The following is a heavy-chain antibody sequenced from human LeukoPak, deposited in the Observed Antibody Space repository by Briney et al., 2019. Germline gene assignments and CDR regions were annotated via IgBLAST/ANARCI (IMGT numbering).Heavy chain of an antibody. CDR1: GGSISSYY. Sequence: PSETLSLTCTVSGGSISSYYWSWIRQPPGKGLEWIGYIYYSGSTNYNPSLKSRVTISVDTSKSQFSLKLSSVTAADTAVYYCARGWGYCSSTSCYHNWFDPWGQGTLVTVSS. J-gene: IGHJ5*02. V-gene: IGHV4-59*01. D-gene: IGHD2-2*01. CDR3: ARGWGYCSSTSCYHNWFDP. CDR2: IYYSGST.